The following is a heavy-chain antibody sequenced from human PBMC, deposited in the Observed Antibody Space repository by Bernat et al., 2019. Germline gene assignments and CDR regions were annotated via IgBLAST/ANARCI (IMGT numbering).Heavy chain of an antibody. V-gene: IGHV3-49*03. Sequence: EVQLVESGGGLVQPGRSLRLSCTASGFTFGDYAMSWFRQAPGKGLEWVGFIRSKAYGGTTEYAASVKGRFTISRDDSKSIAYLQMNSLKTEDTAVYYCTTGPWAAAAGYDIDYWGQGTLVTVSS. D-gene: IGHD6-13*01. CDR3: TTGPWAAAAGYDIDY. CDR1: GFTFGDYA. J-gene: IGHJ4*02. CDR2: IRSKAYGGTT.